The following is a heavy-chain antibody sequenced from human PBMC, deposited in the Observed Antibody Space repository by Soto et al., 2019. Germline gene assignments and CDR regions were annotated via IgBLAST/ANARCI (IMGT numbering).Heavy chain of an antibody. J-gene: IGHJ4*02. CDR1: GYTFTTFA. Sequence: QVQLVQSGAEVKKPGASVRVSCKASGYTFTTFAMHWVRQTPGQRPEWMGWINAGNSDTRYSPKFQGRVTITRETSASTAYLKLHGLTSDDTAVYYFTRGYSTDYWGPGTLVTVSS. CDR2: INAGNSDT. D-gene: IGHD6-13*01. CDR3: TRGYSTDY. V-gene: IGHV1-3*01.